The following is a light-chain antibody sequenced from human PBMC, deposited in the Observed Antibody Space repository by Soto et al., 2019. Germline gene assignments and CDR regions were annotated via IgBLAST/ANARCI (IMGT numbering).Light chain of an antibody. CDR2: KNN. Sequence: QSVLTQPPSASGTPGQRVTISCSGSNSNIEDNYVYWYQQLPGTAPKLLIYKNNQRPSGVPDRLSGSRSGTSASLVISGLRSADEADYYCAARLRSLSRTWVFGGGTQLTVL. J-gene: IGLJ7*01. CDR1: NSNIEDNY. CDR3: AARLRSLSRTWV. V-gene: IGLV1-47*01.